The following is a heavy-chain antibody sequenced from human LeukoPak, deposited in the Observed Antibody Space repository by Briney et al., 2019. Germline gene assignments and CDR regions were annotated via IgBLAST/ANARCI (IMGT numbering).Heavy chain of an antibody. D-gene: IGHD4-23*01. J-gene: IGHJ4*02. V-gene: IGHV3-21*01. Sequence: GGSLRLSCAASGFTFSTYAINWVRQAPGKGLEWVSSINSAGTSKKYADSLKGRFTISRDNAKNSLFLQLSSMRDEDTAVYYCARGRNAGGPYYSDYWGQGTLVTVSS. CDR3: ARGRNAGGPYYSDY. CDR1: GFTFSTYA. CDR2: INSAGTSK.